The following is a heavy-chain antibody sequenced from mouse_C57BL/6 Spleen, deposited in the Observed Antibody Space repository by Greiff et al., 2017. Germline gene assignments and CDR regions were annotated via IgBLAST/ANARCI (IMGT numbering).Heavy chain of an antibody. CDR2: ISSGGDYI. V-gene: IGHV5-9-1*02. Sequence: EVQGVESGEGLVKPGGSLKLSCAASGFTFSSYAMSWVRQTPEKRLEWVAYISSGGDYIYYADTVKGRFTISRDNARNTLYLQMSSLKSEDTAMYYCTREGIVTRGAYWGQGTLVTVSA. CDR1: GFTFSSYA. CDR3: TREGIVTRGAY. D-gene: IGHD2-5*01. J-gene: IGHJ3*01.